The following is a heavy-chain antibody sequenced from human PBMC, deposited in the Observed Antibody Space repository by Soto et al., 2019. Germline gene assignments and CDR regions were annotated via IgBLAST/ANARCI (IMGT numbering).Heavy chain of an antibody. CDR2: IGTAGDT. V-gene: IGHV3-13*01. CDR3: ARGGGEIPYGMDV. D-gene: IGHD2-21*01. CDR1: GFTFSSYD. Sequence: PGGSLRLSCAASGFTFSSYDMHWVRQATGKGLEWVSAIGTAGDTYYPGSVKGRFTISRENAKNSLYLQMNSLRAGDTAVYYCARGGGEIPYGMDVWGQGTTVTVSS. J-gene: IGHJ6*02.